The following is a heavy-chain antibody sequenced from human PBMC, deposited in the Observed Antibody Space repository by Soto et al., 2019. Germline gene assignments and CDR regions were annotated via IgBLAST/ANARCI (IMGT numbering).Heavy chain of an antibody. J-gene: IGHJ4*02. CDR3: ARQRTSVVTQAYFDV. Sequence: LETLSLTCTVSGASISSSHYWGWIRQPPGKGLEWIGSIYYSGRTYNNPSLRSRVSMSIDTSKDQFSLKLKSVTAADTALYFCARQRTSVVTQAYFDVWGPGSLVTVSS. CDR1: GASISSSHY. D-gene: IGHD2-21*02. V-gene: IGHV4-39*01. CDR2: IYYSGRT.